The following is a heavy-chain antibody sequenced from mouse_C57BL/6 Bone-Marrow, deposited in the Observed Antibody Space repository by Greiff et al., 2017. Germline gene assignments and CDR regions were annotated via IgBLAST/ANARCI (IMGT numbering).Heavy chain of an antibody. D-gene: IGHD3-3*01. CDR2: INPSNGGT. CDR1: GYTFTSYW. V-gene: IGHV1-53*01. J-gene: IGHJ4*01. Sequence: QVQLKESGTELVKPGASVKLSCKASGYTFTSYWMPWVKQRPGQGLEWIGTINPSNGGTNYHEKFKSKDTLTVDKSSSTAYMQISRLTSEDSAVYYCEKGPMDYWGQGTSVPSSS. CDR3: EKGPMDY.